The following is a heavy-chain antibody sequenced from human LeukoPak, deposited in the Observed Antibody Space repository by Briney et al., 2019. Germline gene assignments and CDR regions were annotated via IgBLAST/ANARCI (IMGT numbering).Heavy chain of an antibody. CDR1: GGTFSSYA. J-gene: IGHJ4*02. V-gene: IGHV1-69*01. D-gene: IGHD1-26*01. Sequence: ASVKVSCKASGGTFSSYAISWVRQAPGQGLEWMGGIIPIFGTANYAQKFQGRVTITADESTSTAYMELSSLRSEDTAVYYCARDGPLVGAGGYWGQGTLVTVSS. CDR2: IIPIFGTA. CDR3: ARDGPLVGAGGY.